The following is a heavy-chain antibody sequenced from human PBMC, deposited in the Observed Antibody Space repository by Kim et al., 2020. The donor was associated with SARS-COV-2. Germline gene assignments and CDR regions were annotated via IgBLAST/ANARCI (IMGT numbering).Heavy chain of an antibody. Sequence: LSLTCAASGFTFSSYGMHWVRQAPGKGLEWVAVISYDGSNKYYADSVKGRFTISRDNSKNTLYLQMNSLRAEDTAVYYCARDRSRYCSGGSCYSFWFDPWGQGTLVTVSS. V-gene: IGHV3-33*05. CDR3: ARDRSRYCSGGSCYSFWFDP. CDR1: GFTFSSYG. J-gene: IGHJ5*02. D-gene: IGHD2-15*01. CDR2: ISYDGSNK.